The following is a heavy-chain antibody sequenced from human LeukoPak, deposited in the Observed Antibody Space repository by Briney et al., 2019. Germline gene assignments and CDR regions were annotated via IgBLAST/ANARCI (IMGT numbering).Heavy chain of an antibody. V-gene: IGHV3-30*09. D-gene: IGHD6-13*01. J-gene: IGHJ4*02. CDR1: GFTFSSYA. Sequence: GGSLRLSCAASGFTFSSYAMHWVRQAPGKGLERVAVISYDGSNKYYADSVKGRFAISRDNSKNTLYLQMNSLRAEDTAVYYCARDGGSSWYFLPDDYWGQGTLVTVSS. CDR3: ARDGGSSWYFLPDDY. CDR2: ISYDGSNK.